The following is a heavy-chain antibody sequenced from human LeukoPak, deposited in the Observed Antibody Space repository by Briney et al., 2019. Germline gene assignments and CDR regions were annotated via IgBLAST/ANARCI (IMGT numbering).Heavy chain of an antibody. CDR1: GYTFTGNY. J-gene: IGHJ6*02. CDR3: ARERNDFWSGYQDPYYYYGMDV. CDR2: INPNSGGT. Sequence: ASVKVSCKASGYTFTGNYIHWVRQAPGQGLEWMGWINPNSGGTKYAQQFQGRVAMTRDTSISTAYMELSRLRSDDTAVYYCARERNDFWSGYQDPYYYYGMDVWGQGTTVTVSS. V-gene: IGHV1-2*02. D-gene: IGHD3-3*01.